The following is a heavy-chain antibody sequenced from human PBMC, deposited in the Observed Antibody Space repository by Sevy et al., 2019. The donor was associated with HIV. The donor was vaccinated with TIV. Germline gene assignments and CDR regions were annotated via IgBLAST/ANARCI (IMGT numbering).Heavy chain of an antibody. CDR1: GFTFASYD. CDR2: MNTNTGNT. V-gene: IGHV1-8*02. Sequence: ASVKVSCKASGFTFASYDIYWVRQATGQGLEWMGWMNTNTGNTGFAQKFQGRVTMTRNTSITTAYMELSNLRSEDTAVYYCARVRGWYLRYGMAVWGQGTTVTVSS. D-gene: IGHD6-19*01. J-gene: IGHJ6*02. CDR3: ARVRGWYLRYGMAV.